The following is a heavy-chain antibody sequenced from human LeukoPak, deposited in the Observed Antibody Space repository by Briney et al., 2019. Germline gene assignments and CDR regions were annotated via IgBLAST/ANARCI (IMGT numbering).Heavy chain of an antibody. V-gene: IGHV5-51*01. CDR3: ARRASSSFDY. D-gene: IGHD6-13*01. CDR2: MYPGDCET. J-gene: IGHJ4*02. CDR1: GCRFTNYW. Sequence: GEALQISCKGSGCRFTNYWNGWGRQMPGEGGEWMGIMYPGDCETRYSPSFQGQVTISADKSINTAYLQWSSLKASDTAMYYCARRASSSFDYWGQGTLVIVSS.